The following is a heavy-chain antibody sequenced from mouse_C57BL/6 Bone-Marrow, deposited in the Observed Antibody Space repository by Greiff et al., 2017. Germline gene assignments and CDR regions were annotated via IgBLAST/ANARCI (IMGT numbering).Heavy chain of an antibody. CDR2: INPNNGGT. CDR1: GYTFTDYY. J-gene: IGHJ4*01. Sequence: VQLKQSGPELVKPGASVKISCKASGYTFTDYYMNWVKQSHGKSLEWIGDINPNNGGTSYNQKFKGKATLTVDKSSSTAYMELRGLTSEDSAVYYCAIYGSSYAMDYWGQGTSVTVSS. V-gene: IGHV1-26*01. D-gene: IGHD1-1*01. CDR3: AIYGSSYAMDY.